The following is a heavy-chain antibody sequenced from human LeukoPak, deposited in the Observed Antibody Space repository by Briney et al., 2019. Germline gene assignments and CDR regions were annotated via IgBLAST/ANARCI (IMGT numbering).Heavy chain of an antibody. V-gene: IGHV4-59*01. CDR3: ARDRGRGYDLNELDY. J-gene: IGHJ4*02. CDR2: IYYSGST. CDR1: GGSISSYY. D-gene: IGHD5-12*01. Sequence: PSETLSLTCTVSGGSISSYYWSWIRQPPGKGLEWTGYIYYSGSTNYNPSLKSRVTISVDASKNQFSLKLTSVTAADTAVYYCARDRGRGYDLNELDYWGQGTLVTISS.